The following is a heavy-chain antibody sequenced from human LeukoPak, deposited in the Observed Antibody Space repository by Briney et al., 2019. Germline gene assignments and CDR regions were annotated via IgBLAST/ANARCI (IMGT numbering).Heavy chain of an antibody. J-gene: IGHJ3*01. CDR3: ARDGGERDNSAFDV. D-gene: IGHD3-16*01. CDR2: SRNKANSHSS. V-gene: IGHV3-72*01. CDR1: GFTLTDQY. Sequence: GGSLRLSCAASGFTLTDQYMDWVRQAPGKGLEWIGRSRNKANSHSSEYAASVKGRFTISRDGSGNLMYLQMNSLKIDDTAVYFCARDGGERDNSAFDVWGQGTEVTVSS.